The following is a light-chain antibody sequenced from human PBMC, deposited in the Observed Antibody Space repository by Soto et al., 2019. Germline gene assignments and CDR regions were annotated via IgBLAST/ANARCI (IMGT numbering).Light chain of an antibody. CDR2: GAS. Sequence: LMSLSVATLSVSTGERATLYCSASQSVSRSLAWFQQKPGQPPRLLIYGASTRATRIPARFSGSGSGTEFTLTISSLQSEDFAACYCQQYCTCPLWTFGQGSNVDIK. V-gene: IGKV3-15*01. CDR1: QSVSRS. CDR3: QQYCTCPLWT. J-gene: IGKJ1*01.